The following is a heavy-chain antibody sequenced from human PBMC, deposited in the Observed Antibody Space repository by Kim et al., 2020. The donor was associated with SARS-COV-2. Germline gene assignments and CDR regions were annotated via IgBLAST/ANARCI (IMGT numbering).Heavy chain of an antibody. J-gene: IGHJ5*02. CDR3: ARSPYLLAYCGGDCPNWFDP. CDR1: GFTFSDYY. D-gene: IGHD2-21*02. Sequence: GGSLRLSCAASGFTFSDYYMSWIRQAPGKGLEWVSYISSSGSTIYYADSVKGRFTISRDNAKNSLYLQMNSLRAEDTAVYYCARSPYLLAYCGGDCPNWFDPGARERWSPSPQ. V-gene: IGHV3-11*01. CDR2: ISSSGSTI.